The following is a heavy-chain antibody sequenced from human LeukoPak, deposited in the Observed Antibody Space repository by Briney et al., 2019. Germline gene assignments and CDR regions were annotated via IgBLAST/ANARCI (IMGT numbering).Heavy chain of an antibody. CDR1: GGRIGTYY. CDR2: IYVTGN. J-gene: IGHJ6*03. CDR3: ARHIGGGIEDMDV. V-gene: IGHV4-59*08. Sequence: SETLSLTCTVSGGRIGTYYWSWVRQSPGKGLEWIGYIYVTGNRYNPYLQSRVTISVDTSRNQFFLKMSSVTAADTAVYYCARHIGGGIEDMDVWGKGTKVTVSS. D-gene: IGHD3-16*02.